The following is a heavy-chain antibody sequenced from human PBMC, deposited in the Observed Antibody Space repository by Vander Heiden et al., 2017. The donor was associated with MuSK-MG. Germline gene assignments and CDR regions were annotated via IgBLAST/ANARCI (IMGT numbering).Heavy chain of an antibody. V-gene: IGHV1-8*02. Sequence: QVQLVQSGAELKQPGTSAKVSCKASGYTFTTFAIIWVRQATGQGPEWMGWMNPKNDDTGFAQKFQGRLSLTRDTSTSTAFMELNSLRSEDTAVYFCARADVQGSHLWGASDSWGQGTPVTVSS. CDR1: GYTFTTFA. D-gene: IGHD3-10*02. CDR2: MNPKNDDT. J-gene: IGHJ4*02. CDR3: ARADVQGSHLWGASDS.